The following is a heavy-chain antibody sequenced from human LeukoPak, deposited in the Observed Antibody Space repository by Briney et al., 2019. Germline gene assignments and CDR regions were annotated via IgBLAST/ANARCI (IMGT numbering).Heavy chain of an antibody. CDR1: GGSTSSSSYY. J-gene: IGHJ4*02. D-gene: IGHD3-10*01. V-gene: IGHV4-39*07. Sequence: SETLSLTCTVSGGSTSSSSYYWGWIRQPPGKGLEWIGSIYYSGSTYYNPSLKSRVTISVDTSKNQFSLKLSSVTAAGTAVYYCARAYVVRGVIIGEFDYWGQGTLVTVSS. CDR3: ARAYVVRGVIIGEFDY. CDR2: IYYSGST.